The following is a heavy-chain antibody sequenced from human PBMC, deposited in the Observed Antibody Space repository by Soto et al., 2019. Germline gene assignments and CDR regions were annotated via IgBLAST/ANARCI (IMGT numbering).Heavy chain of an antibody. CDR1: GFTFSDYY. D-gene: IGHD3-16*02. V-gene: IGHV3-11*01. Sequence: GGSLRLSCAASGFTFSDYYMSWIRQAPGKGLEWVSYISSSGSTIYYADSVKGRFTISRDNAKNSLYLQMNSLRAEDTAVYYCARGSSQGSYRRVPYYFDYWGQGTLVTVSS. J-gene: IGHJ4*02. CDR3: ARGSSQGSYRRVPYYFDY. CDR2: ISSSGSTI.